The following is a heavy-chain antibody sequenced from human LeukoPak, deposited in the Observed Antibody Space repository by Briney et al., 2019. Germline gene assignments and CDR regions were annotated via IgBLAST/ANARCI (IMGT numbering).Heavy chain of an antibody. Sequence: PGGSLRLSCEASGFTFSSYEMNWVRQAPGKGLEWVSYISSSGSTIYYADSVKGRFTISRDDAKNSLYLQMNSLRAEDTAVYYCAKDDAWVRYQDWGQGTLVTVSS. CDR2: ISSSGSTI. CDR3: AKDDAWVRYQD. J-gene: IGHJ4*02. V-gene: IGHV3-48*03. D-gene: IGHD5-12*01. CDR1: GFTFSSYE.